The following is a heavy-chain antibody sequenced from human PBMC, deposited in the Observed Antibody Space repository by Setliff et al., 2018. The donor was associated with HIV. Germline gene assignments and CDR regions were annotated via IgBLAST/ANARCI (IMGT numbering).Heavy chain of an antibody. D-gene: IGHD6-13*01. V-gene: IGHV3-15*01. CDR1: GFTFSKAW. CDR3: TTWQAGNDY. Sequence: ETLSLSCAAAGFTFSKAWMSWFRQTPGKGLEWVGRIKSRTVTETADYAAPVKGRFTISRDDSKSTVYLQMNSLRTEDTAVYYCTTWQAGNDYWGQGTLVTVSS. J-gene: IGHJ4*02. CDR2: IKSRTVTETA.